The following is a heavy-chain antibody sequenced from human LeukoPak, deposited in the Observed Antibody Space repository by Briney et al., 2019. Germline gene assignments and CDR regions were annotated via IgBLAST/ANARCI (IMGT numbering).Heavy chain of an antibody. CDR2: INPNSGGT. CDR1: GYTFTGYY. J-gene: IGHJ4*02. CDR3: ARGGGYYDSSGYYIHDY. V-gene: IGHV1-2*02. D-gene: IGHD3-22*01. Sequence: GASVKVSCKASGYTFTGYYMHWVRQAPGQGVEWMGWINPNSGGTNYAQKFQGRVTMTRDTSISTAYMELSRLRSDATAVYYCARGGGYYDSSGYYIHDYWGQGTLVTASS.